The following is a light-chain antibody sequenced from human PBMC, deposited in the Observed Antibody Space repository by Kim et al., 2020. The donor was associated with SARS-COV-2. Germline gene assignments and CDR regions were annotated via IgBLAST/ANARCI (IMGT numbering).Light chain of an antibody. Sequence: PVSDSGRISQSVVYSDRNIYLNWLQQTRGQSPRRIIYEVSNRDSGVPDRISGSGSGTVFTLQISRVEAEDVGVYYCMQDTDRPFTFGPGTKVDIK. CDR1: QSVVYSDRNIY. J-gene: IGKJ3*01. V-gene: IGKV2-30*01. CDR2: EVS. CDR3: MQDTDRPFT.